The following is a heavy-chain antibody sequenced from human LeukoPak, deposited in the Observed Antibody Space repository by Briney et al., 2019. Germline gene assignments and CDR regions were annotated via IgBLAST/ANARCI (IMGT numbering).Heavy chain of an antibody. Sequence: GGSLRLSCVASGFNVNDHYMDWVRQAPGKGLEWVGRARNKAKSYSTDYAASVKGRFTISRDDSENSLYPQMNSLKTEDTAVYYCARVVVTATRSLFDFDYWGQGSLVTVSS. CDR1: GFNVNDHY. V-gene: IGHV3-72*01. CDR2: ARNKAKSYST. CDR3: ARVVVTATRSLFDFDY. D-gene: IGHD2-15*01. J-gene: IGHJ4*02.